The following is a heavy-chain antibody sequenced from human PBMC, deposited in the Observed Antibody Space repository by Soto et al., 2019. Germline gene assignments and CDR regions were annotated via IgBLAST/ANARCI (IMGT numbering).Heavy chain of an antibody. CDR3: AKCSSASCYSTPHY. CDR2: ISGSGGST. CDR1: GFTFSNYS. Sequence: GGSLRLSCAASGFTFSNYSMSWVRQAPGKGLEWVSAISGSGGSTYYADSVKGRFTISRDNSKNTLYLQMNSLRAEDTAIYYCAKCSSASCYSTPHYWGRGTLVTVSS. V-gene: IGHV3-23*01. J-gene: IGHJ4*02. D-gene: IGHD2-2*01.